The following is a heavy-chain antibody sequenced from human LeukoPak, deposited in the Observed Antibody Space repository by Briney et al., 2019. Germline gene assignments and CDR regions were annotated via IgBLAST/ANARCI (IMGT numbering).Heavy chain of an antibody. D-gene: IGHD6-19*01. CDR3: ARGIAVAGPYYYYYYYMDV. CDR1: GGSISSYY. CDR2: IYTSGST. J-gene: IGHJ6*03. V-gene: IGHV4-4*08. Sequence: SETLSLTCTVSGGSISSYYWSWIRQPPGKGLEWIGRIYTSGSTNYNPSLKSRVTISVDTSKNQFSLKLTSVTAADTAVYYCARGIAVAGPYYYYYYYMDVWGKGTTVTISS.